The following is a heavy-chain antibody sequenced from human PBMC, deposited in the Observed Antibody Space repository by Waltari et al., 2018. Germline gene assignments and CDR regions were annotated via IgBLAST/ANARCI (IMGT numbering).Heavy chain of an antibody. J-gene: IGHJ1*01. D-gene: IGHD2-2*01. V-gene: IGHV3-21*01. CDR1: GFTFSSYS. CDR2: ISSSSSYI. Sequence: EVQLVESGGGLVKPGGSLRLSCTASGFTFSSYSMNWVRQAPGKGLEWVSSISSSSSYIYYADSVKGRFTISRDNAKNSLYLQMNSLRAEDTAVYYCARDGPPYCSSTSCYHEYFQHWGQGTLVTVSS. CDR3: ARDGPPYCSSTSCYHEYFQH.